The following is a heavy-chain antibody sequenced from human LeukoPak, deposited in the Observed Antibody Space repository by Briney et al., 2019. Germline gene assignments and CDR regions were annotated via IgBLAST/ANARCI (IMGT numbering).Heavy chain of an antibody. D-gene: IGHD4-11*01. CDR2: IYTSGST. J-gene: IGHJ6*03. CDR3: ARGGSATAVTTNYYYYYYTDV. Sequence: SETLSLTCTVSGGSISSYYWSWIRQPPGKGLEWIGYIYTSGSTNYNPSLKSRVTISVDTSKNQFSLKLSSVTAADTAVYYCARGGSATAVTTNYYYYYYTDVWGKGTTVTVSS. CDR1: GGSISSYY. V-gene: IGHV4-4*09.